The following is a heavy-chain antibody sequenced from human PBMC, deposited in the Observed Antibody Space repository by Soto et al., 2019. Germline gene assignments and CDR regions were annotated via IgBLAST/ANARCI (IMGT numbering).Heavy chain of an antibody. V-gene: IGHV1-18*04. CDR2: ISAYNGNT. D-gene: IGHD6-6*01. CDR1: GYTFTSYG. Sequence: GASVKVSCKASGYTFTSYGISWVRQAPGQGLEWMGWISAYNGNTNYAQKLQGRVTMTTDTSTSTAYMELRSLRSDDTAVYYCARLEAARAYYYYYGMDVWGQGTTVTVSS. J-gene: IGHJ6*02. CDR3: ARLEAARAYYYYYGMDV.